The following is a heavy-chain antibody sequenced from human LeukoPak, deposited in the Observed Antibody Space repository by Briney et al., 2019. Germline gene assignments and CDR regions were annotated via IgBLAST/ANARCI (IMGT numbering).Heavy chain of an antibody. CDR1: GGSISSSNYY. CDR2: MYYSGSI. D-gene: IGHD3-10*01. Sequence: SETLSLTCTVSGGSISSSNYYWGWIRQPPSEGLEWIGSMYYSGSIFYNPSLKSRVTISVNTSKNQFSLKVTSVTAADTAVYYCARDRYGSGSYSPYNWFDPWGQGTLVTVSS. CDR3: ARDRYGSGSYSPYNWFDP. V-gene: IGHV4-39*07. J-gene: IGHJ5*02.